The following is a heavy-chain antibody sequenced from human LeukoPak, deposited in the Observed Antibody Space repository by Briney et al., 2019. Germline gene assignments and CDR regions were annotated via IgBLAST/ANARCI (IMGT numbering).Heavy chain of an antibody. CDR2: IYYSGST. J-gene: IGHJ4*02. CDR3: ARDSRDWGWSTYYFDY. CDR1: GGSISRYY. V-gene: IGHV4-59*01. D-gene: IGHD7-27*01. Sequence: PSETLSLTCTVSGGSISRYYWSWIRRPPGKGLEWIGYIYYSGSTNYNPSLKSRVTISVDTSKNQFSLRLSSVTAADTAVYYCARDSRDWGWSTYYFDYWGQGTLVTVSS.